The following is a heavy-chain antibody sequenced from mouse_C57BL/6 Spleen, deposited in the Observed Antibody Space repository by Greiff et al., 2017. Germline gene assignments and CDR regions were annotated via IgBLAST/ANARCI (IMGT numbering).Heavy chain of an antibody. CDR2: FTMYSDAT. V-gene: IGHV1-49*01. CDR1: YFAFMASS. D-gene: IGHD1-1*01. CDR3: ARTITTVDDAMDY. J-gene: IGHJ4*01. Sequence: LVESGAELVRPGSSVKLSCKDSYFAFMASSMHWVKQRPGHGLEWIGSFTMYSDATEYSENFKGKATLTATTSSSTAYMELSSLTSEDSAVYYCARTITTVDDAMDYWGQGTSVTVSS.